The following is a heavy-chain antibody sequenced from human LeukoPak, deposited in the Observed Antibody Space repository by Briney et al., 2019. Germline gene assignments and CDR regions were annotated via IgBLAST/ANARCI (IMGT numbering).Heavy chain of an antibody. CDR3: ARSAARRLYYYYMDV. V-gene: IGHV1-69*13. CDR1: GGTFCSYA. D-gene: IGHD2-2*01. J-gene: IGHJ6*03. Sequence: SVKVSCKASGGTFCSYAISWVRQAPGQGLEWMGGIIPIFGTANYAQKFQGRVTITADESTSTAYMELSSLRSEDTAVYYCARSAARRLYYYYMDVWGKGTTVTVSS. CDR2: IIPIFGTA.